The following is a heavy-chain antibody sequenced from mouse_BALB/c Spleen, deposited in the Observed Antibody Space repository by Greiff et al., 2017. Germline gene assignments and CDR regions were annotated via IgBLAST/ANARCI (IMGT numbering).Heavy chain of an antibody. D-gene: IGHD2-4*01. CDR1: GFSLTSYG. CDR3: ARDGYDYTYAMDY. V-gene: IGHV2-9*02. CDR2: IWAGGST. Sequence: QVQLQQSGPGLVAPSQSLSITCTVSGFSLTSYGVHWVRQPPGKGLEWLGVIWAGGSTNYNSALMSRLSISKDNSKSQVFLKMNSLQTDDTAMYYCARDGYDYTYAMDYWGQGTSVTVSS. J-gene: IGHJ4*01.